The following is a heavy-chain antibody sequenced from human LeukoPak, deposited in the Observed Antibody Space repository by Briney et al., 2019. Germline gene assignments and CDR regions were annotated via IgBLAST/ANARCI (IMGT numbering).Heavy chain of an antibody. CDR2: ISGSGGST. V-gene: IGHV3-23*01. D-gene: IGHD3-3*01. CDR3: AKDMITIFGVVTPHDAFDI. Sequence: GGSLRLSCAASGFTFSSYAMSWVRQAPGKGLEWVSAISGSGGSTYYADSVKGRFTISRDNSKNTLYLQMNSLRAEDTAVYYCAKDMITIFGVVTPHDAFDIWGQGTMVTVSP. J-gene: IGHJ3*02. CDR1: GFTFSSYA.